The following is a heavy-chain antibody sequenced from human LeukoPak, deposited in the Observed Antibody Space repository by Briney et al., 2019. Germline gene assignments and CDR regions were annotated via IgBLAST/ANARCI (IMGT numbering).Heavy chain of an antibody. J-gene: IGHJ4*02. Sequence: SETLSLTCTVSGDSISRYYWSWIRQSPGKGLEWIGYIYYSGSTNYNPSLKSRVTISIDTSKNQFSLKLSSVTAADTAVYYCAAGGRAGHKYLPDYWGQGTLVSVST. CDR3: AAGGRAGHKYLPDY. CDR2: IYYSGST. D-gene: IGHD6-13*01. V-gene: IGHV4-59*12. CDR1: GDSISRYY.